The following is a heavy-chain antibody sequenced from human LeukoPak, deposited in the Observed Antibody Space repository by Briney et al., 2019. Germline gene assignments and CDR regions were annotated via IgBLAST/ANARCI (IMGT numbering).Heavy chain of an antibody. J-gene: IGHJ4*02. CDR3: ARAYSGSYYVFDY. V-gene: IGHV4-34*01. CDR1: GGSFSGYY. D-gene: IGHD1-26*01. Sequence: PSVTLSLTCAVYGGSFSGYYWSWIRQPPGKGLEWIGEINHSGSTNYNPSLKSRVTISVDTSKNQFSLKLSSVTAADTAVYYCARAYSGSYYVFDYWGQGTLVTVSS. CDR2: INHSGST.